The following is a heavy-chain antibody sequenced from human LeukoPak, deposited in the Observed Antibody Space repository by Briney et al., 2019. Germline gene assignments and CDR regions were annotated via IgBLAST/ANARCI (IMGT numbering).Heavy chain of an antibody. CDR3: ARDTDGSLDY. D-gene: IGHD1-26*01. V-gene: IGHV3-7*01. CDR1: AFTFSNYW. Sequence: GGSLRLSCAASAFTFSNYWMSWVRQAPGKGLEWVANINQDGSEVYYVDSVKGRFTISRDNPKNSLYLQMNSLRADDTAVYYCARDTDGSLDYWGQGILVTVAS. CDR2: INQDGSEV. J-gene: IGHJ4*02.